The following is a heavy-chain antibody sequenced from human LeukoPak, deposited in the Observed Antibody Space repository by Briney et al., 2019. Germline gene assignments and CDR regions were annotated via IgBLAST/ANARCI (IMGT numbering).Heavy chain of an antibody. J-gene: IGHJ4*02. Sequence: PSETLSRNCTVSGGSISSYYWSWLRQPPGKGLEWIGYIYYSGSTNYNPSLKSRVTISVDTSKNQFSLKLSSVTAADTAVYYCARAVGAIDYWGQGTLVTVSS. D-gene: IGHD1-26*01. CDR1: GGSISSYY. CDR2: IYYSGST. CDR3: ARAVGAIDY. V-gene: IGHV4-59*01.